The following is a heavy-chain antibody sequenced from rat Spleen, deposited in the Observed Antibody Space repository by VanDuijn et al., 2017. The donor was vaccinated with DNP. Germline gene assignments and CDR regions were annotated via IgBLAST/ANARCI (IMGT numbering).Heavy chain of an antibody. D-gene: IGHD1-11*01. Sequence: EVQLVESGGGLVQPGRSLKLSCAASGFTFSDYNMAWVHQAPKKCLEWVATISYDGSSTYYRDSVKGRFTISRDNAKSTLYLQMDSLRSEDTATYYCAREDYGSSYAMDAWGQGVMVTVSS. V-gene: IGHV5-7*01. CDR1: GFTFSDYN. J-gene: IGHJ2*01. CDR2: ISYDGSST. CDR3: AREDYGSSYAMDA.